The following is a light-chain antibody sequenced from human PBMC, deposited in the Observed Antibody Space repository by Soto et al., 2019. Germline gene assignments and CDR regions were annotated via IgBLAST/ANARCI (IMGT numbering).Light chain of an antibody. J-gene: IGKJ2*01. Sequence: EIVMTQSPATLSVSPGERATLSCRASQSVNIYLAWYQQKPGQAPRLLIYGASTRATGVPARFSGSGSATEFTLSISSLQSEDVAVYYCQQYGDWPPETFGQGTKLEI. CDR3: QQYGDWPPET. CDR2: GAS. CDR1: QSVNIY. V-gene: IGKV3-15*01.